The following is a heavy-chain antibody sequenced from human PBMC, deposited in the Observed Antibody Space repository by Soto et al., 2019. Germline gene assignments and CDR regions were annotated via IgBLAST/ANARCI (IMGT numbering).Heavy chain of an antibody. CDR1: GGSISSDDYY. CDR3: AGWSGVGVAGMDV. CDR2: ISYSGTT. Sequence: QVQLQESGPRLVKPSQTLSLTCTVSGGSISSDDYYWSWIRQPPGKGPEWVGYISYSGTTDYNPSLKSRIAISLDTSKRQFSLQLSSVPAADTAVYFCAGWSGVGVAGMDVWGQGTTVTVSS. V-gene: IGHV4-30-4*01. D-gene: IGHD2-15*01. J-gene: IGHJ6*02.